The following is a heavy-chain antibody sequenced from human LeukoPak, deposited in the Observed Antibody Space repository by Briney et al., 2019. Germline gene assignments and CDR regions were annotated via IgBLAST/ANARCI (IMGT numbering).Heavy chain of an antibody. D-gene: IGHD6-19*01. CDR3: AKSRAGTLDV. CDR2: ISWNSGSI. V-gene: IGHV3-9*01. CDR1: GFTFSSYA. J-gene: IGHJ6*02. Sequence: GRSLRLSCAASGFTFSSYAMHWVRQAPGKGLEWVSGISWNSGSIGYADSVKGRFTISRDNAKNSLYLQMNSLRAEDTALYYCAKSRAGTLDVWGQGTTVTVSS.